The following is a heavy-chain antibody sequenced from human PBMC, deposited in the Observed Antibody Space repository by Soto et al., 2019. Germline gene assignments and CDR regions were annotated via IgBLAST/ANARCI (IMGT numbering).Heavy chain of an antibody. D-gene: IGHD6-19*01. CDR1: GFTFSSYA. J-gene: IGHJ6*02. CDR3: ARSYMEQWLVGGDYYYGMDV. Sequence: GGSLRLSCAASGFTFSSYAMHWVRQAPGKGLEWVAVISYDGSNKYYADSVKGRFTISRDNSKNTLYLQMNSLRAEDTAVYYCARSYMEQWLVGGDYYYGMDVWGQGTTVTVSS. CDR2: ISYDGSNK. V-gene: IGHV3-30-3*01.